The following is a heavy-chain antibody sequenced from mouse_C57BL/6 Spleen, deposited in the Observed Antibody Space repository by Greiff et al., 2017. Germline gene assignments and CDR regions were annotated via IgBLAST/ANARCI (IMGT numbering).Heavy chain of an antibody. CDR3: ARDSLGHAMDY. D-gene: IGHD4-1*01. J-gene: IGHJ4*01. Sequence: VQLKESEGGLVQPGSSMKLSCTASGFTFSDYYMAWVRQVPEKGLEWVANINYDGSSTYYLDSLKSRFIISRDNAKNILYLQMSSLKSEDTATYYCARDSLGHAMDYWGQGTSVTVSS. V-gene: IGHV5-16*01. CDR1: GFTFSDYY. CDR2: INYDGSST.